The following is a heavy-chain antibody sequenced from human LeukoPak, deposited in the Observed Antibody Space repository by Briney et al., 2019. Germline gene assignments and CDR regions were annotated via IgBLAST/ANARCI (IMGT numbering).Heavy chain of an antibody. CDR3: AREASYCGGDCSFDY. CDR2: IYTSGST. V-gene: IGHV4-61*09. J-gene: IGHJ4*02. D-gene: IGHD2-21*02. Sequence: SQTLSLTCTVSGGSISSVSYYWGWIRQPAGKGLEWIGHIYTSGSTTYNPSLKSRVTISIDTSKNHFSLELSSVTAADTAVYYCAREASYCGGDCSFDYWGQGTLVTVSS. CDR1: GGSISSVSYY.